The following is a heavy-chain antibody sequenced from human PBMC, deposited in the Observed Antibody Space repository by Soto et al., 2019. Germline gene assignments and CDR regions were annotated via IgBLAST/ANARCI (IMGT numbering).Heavy chain of an antibody. J-gene: IGHJ4*01. Sequence: GSLRLSCAASGFTVSGYYMSWVRQAPGKGLEWGSVIYGDDTTYYADSVKDRFSISRDNSKTTLDLQMNRLRVEDTAVYYCSTSDYLASSGTDHWGQGTLVTVSS. D-gene: IGHD3-22*01. V-gene: IGHV3-53*01. CDR2: IYGDDTT. CDR1: GFTVSGYY. CDR3: STSDYLASSGTDH.